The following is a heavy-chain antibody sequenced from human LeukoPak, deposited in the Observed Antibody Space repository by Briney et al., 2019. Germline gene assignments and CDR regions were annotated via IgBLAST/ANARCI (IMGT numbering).Heavy chain of an antibody. CDR2: IYYSGST. V-gene: IGHV4-59*01. J-gene: IGHJ4*02. Sequence: PSETLSLTCTVSGGSISSYYWSWIRQPPGKGLEWIGYIYYSGSTNYNPSLKSRATISVDTSKNQFSLKLDSVTSADTAVYYCASESPATAGFDSWGQGTLVTVSS. CDR1: GGSISSYY. CDR3: ASESPATAGFDS.